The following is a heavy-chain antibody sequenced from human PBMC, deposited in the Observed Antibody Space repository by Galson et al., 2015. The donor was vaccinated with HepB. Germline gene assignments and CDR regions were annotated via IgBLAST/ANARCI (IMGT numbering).Heavy chain of an antibody. Sequence: LRLSCAVSGFSVSHNYMSWVRQAPGQGLEWVSVIYSGNDPYYADSVRGRFTISRDDSKNTVYLQMNRLRAEDTAVYFCALTGTWFDPWGQGTLVTVSS. V-gene: IGHV3-53*01. J-gene: IGHJ5*02. CDR3: ALTGTWFDP. CDR2: IYSGNDP. D-gene: IGHD3-9*01. CDR1: GFSVSHNY.